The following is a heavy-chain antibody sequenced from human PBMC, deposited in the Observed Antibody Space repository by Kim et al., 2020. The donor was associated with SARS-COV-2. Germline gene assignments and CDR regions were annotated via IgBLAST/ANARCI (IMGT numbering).Heavy chain of an antibody. J-gene: IGHJ6*02. D-gene: IGHD6-13*01. V-gene: IGHV3-48*04. Sequence: GGSLRLSCAASGFSFSSYSMNWVRQAPGKGLEWVSYISAGSGTIYYADSVKGRFAVSRDNAKNSLYLQMNSLRAEDTAVYYCARSLIAAARHGMDVWGQGTTVTVSS. CDR2: ISAGSGTI. CDR1: GFSFSSYS. CDR3: ARSLIAAARHGMDV.